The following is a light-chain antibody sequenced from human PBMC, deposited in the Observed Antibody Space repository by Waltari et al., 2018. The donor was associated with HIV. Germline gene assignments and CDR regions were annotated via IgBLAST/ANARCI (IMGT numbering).Light chain of an antibody. J-gene: IGKJ4*01. Sequence: EVVMTQSPAALSVFPGERATLSCRASQTVSRDLAWYQQKAGQAPRLLIYGATTRATDIPARFSGSGSGTEFTLTISSLQSEDFAVYYCQQYDNLPLTFGGGTKVEIK. V-gene: IGKV3-15*01. CDR1: QTVSRD. CDR3: QQYDNLPLT. CDR2: GAT.